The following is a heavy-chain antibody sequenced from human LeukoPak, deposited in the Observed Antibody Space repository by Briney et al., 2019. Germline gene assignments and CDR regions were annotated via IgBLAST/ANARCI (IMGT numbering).Heavy chain of an antibody. CDR2: IYYSGST. J-gene: IGHJ4*02. CDR1: GGSISSGGYY. V-gene: IGHV4-31*03. CDR3: ARVGVPAAIIYYFDY. Sequence: PSETLSLTCTVSGGSISSGGYYWSWNRQHPGKGLEWIGYIYYSGSTYYNPSLKSRVTISVDTSKNQFSLKPSSVTAADTAVYYCARVGVPAAIIYYFDYWGQGTLVTVSS. D-gene: IGHD2-2*02.